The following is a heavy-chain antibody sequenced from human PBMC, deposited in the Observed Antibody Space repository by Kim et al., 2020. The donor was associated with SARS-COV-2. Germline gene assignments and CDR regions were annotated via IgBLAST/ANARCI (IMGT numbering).Heavy chain of an antibody. CDR3: ARDFSGYDPFDY. V-gene: IGHV1-18*04. J-gene: IGHJ4*02. Sequence: ASVKVSCKASGYTFTSYGISWVRQAPGQGLEWMGWISACNGNTNYAQKLQGRVTMTTDTSTSTAYMELRSLRSDDTAVYYCARDFSGYDPFDYWGQGTLVTVSS. CDR2: ISACNGNT. CDR1: GYTFTSYG. D-gene: IGHD5-12*01.